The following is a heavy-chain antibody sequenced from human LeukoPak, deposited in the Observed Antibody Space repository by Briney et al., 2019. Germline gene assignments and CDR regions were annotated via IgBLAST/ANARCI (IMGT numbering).Heavy chain of an antibody. J-gene: IGHJ4*02. CDR1: GYTFTGYY. V-gene: IGHV1-18*04. Sequence: ASVKVSCKASGYTFTGYYLHWVRQAPGQGLEWMGWISAYNGNTNYAQKLQGRVTMTTDTSTSTACMELRSLRSDVTAVYYCAVDYDILTGNEFWGQGTLVTVSS. CDR2: ISAYNGNT. D-gene: IGHD3-9*01. CDR3: AVDYDILTGNEF.